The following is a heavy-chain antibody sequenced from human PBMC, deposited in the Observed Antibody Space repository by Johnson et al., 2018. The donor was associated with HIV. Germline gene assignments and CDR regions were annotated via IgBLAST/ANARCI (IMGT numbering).Heavy chain of an antibody. CDR2: IKSKTDGGTT. V-gene: IGHV3-15*01. J-gene: IGHJ3*02. Sequence: VQLVESGGGVVQPGRSLRLSCAASGFTFSNAWMSWVRQAPGKGLEWVGRIKSKTDGGTTDYAAPVKGRFTISRDDSKNTLYLQMNSLRAEDTAVYYCAKDRYSYGTDAFDIWGQGTMVTVSS. D-gene: IGHD5-18*01. CDR1: GFTFSNAW. CDR3: AKDRYSYGTDAFDI.